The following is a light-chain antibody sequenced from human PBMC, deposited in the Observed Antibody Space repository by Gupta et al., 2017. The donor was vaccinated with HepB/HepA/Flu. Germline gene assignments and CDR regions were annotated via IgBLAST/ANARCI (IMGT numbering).Light chain of an antibody. Sequence: DIVMTQFPLSLPVTPGAPASISCRSSQRLLHSNGYNYLDWYLQKPGQSPQLLIYLGSNRASGVPYRFSGSGAGTDFTLKISRVEAEDVGVYYCMQALQTPFTFGPGTKVDIK. CDR2: LGS. CDR1: QRLLHSNGYNY. J-gene: IGKJ3*01. V-gene: IGKV2-28*01. CDR3: MQALQTPFT.